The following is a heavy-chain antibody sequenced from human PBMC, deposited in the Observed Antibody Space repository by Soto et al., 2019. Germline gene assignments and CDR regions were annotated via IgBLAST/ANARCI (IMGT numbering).Heavy chain of an antibody. V-gene: IGHV3-23*01. CDR2: ISDAGSAT. CDR3: AKYGSGSYLH. CDR1: GFTFSSYA. Sequence: EVPLLESGGGLVQPGGSLRLSCAASGFTFSSYAMSWVRQAPGKGLEWVSAISDAGSATYYADSVRGRFTISRDNSKNTLYLQMNSLRAEDTAVYYCAKYGSGSYLHWGQGTLVTVSS. J-gene: IGHJ4*02. D-gene: IGHD3-10*01.